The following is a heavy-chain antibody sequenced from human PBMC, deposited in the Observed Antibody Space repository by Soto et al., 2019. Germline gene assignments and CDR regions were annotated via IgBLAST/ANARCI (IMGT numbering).Heavy chain of an antibody. J-gene: IGHJ3*01. V-gene: IGHV3-23*01. Sequence: PGGSLRLSCASSGFTLSMSAVNWVRQAPGKGLECASYISDSGDRTYYADSVKGRFTVSRDRSKNTVSLQMDSLRAEDTAVYYCAKDRGIIVKAGDAFAVWGQGTKVTVSS. D-gene: IGHD3-16*02. CDR1: GFTLSMSA. CDR3: AKDRGIIVKAGDAFAV. CDR2: ISDSGDRT.